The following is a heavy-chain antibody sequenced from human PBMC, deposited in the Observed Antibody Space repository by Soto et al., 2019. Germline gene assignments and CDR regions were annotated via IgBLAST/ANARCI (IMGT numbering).Heavy chain of an antibody. J-gene: IGHJ4*02. CDR1: GFTFSSYA. D-gene: IGHD5-18*01. Sequence: GGSLRLSCAASGFTFSSYAMHWVRQAPGKELEWVAVISYDGSNKYYADSVKGRFTISRDNSKNTLYLQMNSLRAEDTAVYYCARDEARYSYGPPDDYWGQGTLVTVSS. CDR2: ISYDGSNK. V-gene: IGHV3-30-3*01. CDR3: ARDEARYSYGPPDDY.